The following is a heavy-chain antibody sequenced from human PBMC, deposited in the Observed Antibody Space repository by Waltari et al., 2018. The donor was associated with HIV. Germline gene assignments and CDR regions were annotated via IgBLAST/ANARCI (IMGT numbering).Heavy chain of an antibody. CDR3: ARRQQLTD. D-gene: IGHD6-13*01. J-gene: IGHJ4*02. Sequence: EVRLVESGGGLVQPGGSLRLSCAASGFTFISSWMTWVRQAPGKGLGWVANIKEDGSERHYVDSVKGRFTISRDNAKNSLYLQMNSLRAEDTAVYYCARRQQLTDWGQGTLVTVSS. CDR1: GFTFISSW. V-gene: IGHV3-7*01. CDR2: IKEDGSER.